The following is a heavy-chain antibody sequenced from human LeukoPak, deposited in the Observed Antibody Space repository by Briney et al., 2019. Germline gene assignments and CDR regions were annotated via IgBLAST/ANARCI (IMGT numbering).Heavy chain of an antibody. D-gene: IGHD1-26*01. Sequence: SQTLSLTCTVSGGSISSGSYYWSWIRQPAGKGLEWIGRIYTSGSTNYNPSLKSRVTISVDTSKNQFSLKLSSVTAADTAVYYCARRGGSGRAFDYWGQGTLVTVSS. CDR3: ARRGGSGRAFDY. J-gene: IGHJ4*02. CDR1: GGSISSGSYY. CDR2: IYTSGST. V-gene: IGHV4-61*02.